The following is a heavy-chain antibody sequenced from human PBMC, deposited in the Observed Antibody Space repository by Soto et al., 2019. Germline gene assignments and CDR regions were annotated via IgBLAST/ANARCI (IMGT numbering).Heavy chain of an antibody. CDR3: ARSDPYGDYRNYYYYMDV. D-gene: IGHD4-17*01. Sequence: PSETLSLTCTVAGGSISSSSYYWGWIRQPPGKGLEWIGSIYYSGSTYYNPSLKSRVTISVDTSKNQFSLKLSSVTAADTAVYYCARSDPYGDYRNYYYYMDVWGKGTTVTVS. CDR1: GGSISSSSYY. CDR2: IYYSGST. V-gene: IGHV4-39*01. J-gene: IGHJ6*03.